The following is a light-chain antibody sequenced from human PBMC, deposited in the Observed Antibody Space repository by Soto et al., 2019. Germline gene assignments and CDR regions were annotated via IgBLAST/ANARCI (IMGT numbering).Light chain of an antibody. CDR3: QQYYRTPWT. Sequence: DIVMTQSPDSLAVSLGERATINCKSSQSVLYSSNNKNYLAWYHQKPGQPPKLLIYWASTRESGVPDRFSGSGSGTDFTLTIRSLQAEDVAVYYCQQYYRTPWTFGQETKVEIK. CDR1: QSVLYSSNNKNY. V-gene: IGKV4-1*01. J-gene: IGKJ1*01. CDR2: WAS.